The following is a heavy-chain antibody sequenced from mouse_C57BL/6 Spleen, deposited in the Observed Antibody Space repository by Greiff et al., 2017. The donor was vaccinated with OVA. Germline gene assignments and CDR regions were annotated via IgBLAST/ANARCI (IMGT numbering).Heavy chain of an antibody. CDR3: AREGDYSNLGMDY. CDR2: IYPRSGNT. J-gene: IGHJ4*01. CDR1: GYTFTSYG. D-gene: IGHD2-5*01. V-gene: IGHV1-81*01. Sequence: VQLVESGAELARPGASVKLSCKASGYTFTSYGISWVKQRTGQGLEWIGEIYPRSGNTYYNEKFKGKATLTADKSSSTAYMELRSLTSEDSAVYFCAREGDYSNLGMDYWGQGTSVTVSS.